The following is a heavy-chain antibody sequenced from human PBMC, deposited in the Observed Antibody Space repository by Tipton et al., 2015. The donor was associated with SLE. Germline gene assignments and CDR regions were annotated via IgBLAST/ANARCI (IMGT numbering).Heavy chain of an antibody. V-gene: IGHV4-39*07. J-gene: IGHJ3*01. Sequence: TLSLTCSVSGGSITSSAYYWGWLRQPPGKSLEWIGTTYYRGRTFYNPSLRSRATIFVDTSMNQVSLNLNSVTAADTSMYYCARGLLVPYYYEAGDVFEFWGQGRMVTVSS. CDR3: ARGLLVPYYYEAGDVFEF. CDR2: TYYRGRT. D-gene: IGHD3-22*01. CDR1: GGSITSSAYY.